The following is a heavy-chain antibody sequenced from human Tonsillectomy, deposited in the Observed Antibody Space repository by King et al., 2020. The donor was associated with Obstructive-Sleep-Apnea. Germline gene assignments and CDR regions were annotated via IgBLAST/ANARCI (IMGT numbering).Heavy chain of an antibody. CDR2: IYYSGST. J-gene: IGHJ4*02. Sequence: QLQESGPRLVKPSETLSLTCTVSDGSISSYYWNWIRQPPGKGLEWIGYIYYSGSTNYNPSLKSRVTISVDTSKNQLSLKLTSVTAADTAVYYCARGRDLYYDSSGIDYWGQVTLATVSS. D-gene: IGHD3-22*01. CDR3: ARGRDLYYDSSGIDY. CDR1: DGSISSYY. V-gene: IGHV4-59*01.